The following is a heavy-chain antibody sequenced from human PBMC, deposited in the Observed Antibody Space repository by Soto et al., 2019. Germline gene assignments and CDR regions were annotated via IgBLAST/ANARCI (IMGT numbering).Heavy chain of an antibody. CDR2: IYYSGNT. D-gene: IGHD2-15*01. CDR1: GGSVSSGSYY. CDR3: ARHVGGYYYHIDV. J-gene: IGHJ6*03. Sequence: PSETLSLTCTVSGGSVSSGSYYWGWIRQPPGKGLEWIGSIYYSGNTYYNPSLNSRVTISIDTSKNQFSLKLSSVTAADTAMYYCARHVGGYYYHIDVWGKGTTVTVSS. V-gene: IGHV4-39*01.